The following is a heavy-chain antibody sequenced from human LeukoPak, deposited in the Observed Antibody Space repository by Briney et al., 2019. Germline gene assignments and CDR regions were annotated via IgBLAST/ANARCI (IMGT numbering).Heavy chain of an antibody. Sequence: PGGSLRLSCAASGFTFSSYAMSWVRQAPGKGLEWVSAISGSGGSTYYADSVKGRFTISRDNSKNTLYLQMNSLKTEDTAVYYCARSTPARLGYSYYYYMDVWGRGTTVTISS. CDR2: ISGSGGST. V-gene: IGHV3-23*01. J-gene: IGHJ6*03. CDR3: ARSTPARLGYSYYYYMDV. CDR1: GFTFSSYA. D-gene: IGHD1-26*01.